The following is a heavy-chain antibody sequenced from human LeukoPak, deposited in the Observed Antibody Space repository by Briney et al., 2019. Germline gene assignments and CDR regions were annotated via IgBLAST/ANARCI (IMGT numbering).Heavy chain of an antibody. Sequence: SETLSLTCTVSGDSINNYYWSWIRQPPGKGLKWIGNINYSGSSNSNPSLKSRATISVDMSRKHFFLDLISVTAADTAVYYCARAVHYSGTSDQYTGGWYYFDFWGQGTRVTVSS. CDR1: GDSINNYY. V-gene: IGHV4-59*01. CDR2: INYSGSS. J-gene: IGHJ4*02. D-gene: IGHD3-10*01. CDR3: ARAVHYSGTSDQYTGGWYYFDF.